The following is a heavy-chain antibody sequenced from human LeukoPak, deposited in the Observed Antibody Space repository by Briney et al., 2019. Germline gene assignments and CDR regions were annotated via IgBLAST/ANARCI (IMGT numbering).Heavy chain of an antibody. D-gene: IGHD3-3*01. CDR2: IYSSGGT. V-gene: IGHV4-61*02. J-gene: IGHJ4*02. CDR1: GASVSSGQSY. Sequence: SETMPLTCTVSGASVSSGQSYWSWIRQPAGKGLEWIGRIYSSGGTSYNPSLKSRVIISVDTSKNQFSLNLSSVTAADTAVYYCAKGEWLTNYFDSWGQGSLVTVSS. CDR3: AKGEWLTNYFDS.